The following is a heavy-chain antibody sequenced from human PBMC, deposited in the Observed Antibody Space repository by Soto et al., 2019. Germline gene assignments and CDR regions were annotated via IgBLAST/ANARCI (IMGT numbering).Heavy chain of an antibody. V-gene: IGHV3-30-3*01. CDR2: ISNDGSNK. CDR3: AREGLQLRFLEWLPSSNYYYYYGMDV. J-gene: IGHJ6*02. Sequence: QVQLVESGGGVVQPGRSLRLSCAASGFTFSNFAMHWVRQAPGKGLEWVAVISNDGSNKYYADSVKGRFTISTDNSKNTLYLQMNSLRAEDTAVYYCAREGLQLRFLEWLPSSNYYYYYGMDVWGQGTTVTVSS. CDR1: GFTFSNFA. D-gene: IGHD3-3*01.